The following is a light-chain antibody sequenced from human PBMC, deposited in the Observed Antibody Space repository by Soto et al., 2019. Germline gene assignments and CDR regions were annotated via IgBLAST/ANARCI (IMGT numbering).Light chain of an antibody. Sequence: VSPGEGATLSCRASQGIGDTLAWYQQKPGEAPKLLISAASNLQTGVPSRFSGSGSGTDFTLTISRLEPEDFAVYYCQQYGSSPLTFGGGTKVDIK. V-gene: IGKV3-20*01. CDR2: AAS. CDR3: QQYGSSPLT. J-gene: IGKJ4*01. CDR1: QGIGDT.